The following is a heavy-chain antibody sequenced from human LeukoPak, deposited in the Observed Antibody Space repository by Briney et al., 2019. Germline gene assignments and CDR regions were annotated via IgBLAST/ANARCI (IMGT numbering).Heavy chain of an antibody. V-gene: IGHV1-18*01. J-gene: IGHJ4*02. D-gene: IGHD6-13*01. Sequence: ASVKVSCKASVYSFTNCGISWVRQVPGQGLEWMGWISGFNGNANFAPKLQDRVTLTTDASTSTAYMELRSLRSDDTAVYYCARDERSAAAGSAYYLDSWGQGTLVTVSS. CDR1: VYSFTNCG. CDR3: ARDERSAAAGSAYYLDS. CDR2: ISGFNGNA.